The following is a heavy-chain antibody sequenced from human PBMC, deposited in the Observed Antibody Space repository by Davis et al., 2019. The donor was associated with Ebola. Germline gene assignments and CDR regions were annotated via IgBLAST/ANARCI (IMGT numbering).Heavy chain of an antibody. CDR2: IKQDGSEK. D-gene: IGHD1-26*01. Sequence: GESLKISCAASGFTVSSNYMSWVRQAPGKGLEWVANIKQDGSEKYYVDSVKGRFTISRDNAKNSLYLQMNSLRAEDTAVYYCASVVVGATIHWGQGTLVTVSS. J-gene: IGHJ4*02. CDR3: ASVVVGATIH. CDR1: GFTVSSNY. V-gene: IGHV3-7*01.